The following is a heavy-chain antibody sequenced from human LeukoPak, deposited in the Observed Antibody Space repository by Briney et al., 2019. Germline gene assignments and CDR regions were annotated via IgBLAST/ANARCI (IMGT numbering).Heavy chain of an antibody. Sequence: GGSLRLSCAASGFTFSSYNMNWVRQAPGKGLEWVSSISGSGSYIYYADSVKGRFTISRDNAKNSLYLQMNSLRAEDTAVYYCATSLRTGGIFDYWGQGTQVTVSS. CDR3: ATSLRTGGIFDY. J-gene: IGHJ4*02. CDR1: GFTFSSYN. V-gene: IGHV3-21*01. CDR2: ISGSGSYI. D-gene: IGHD2-15*01.